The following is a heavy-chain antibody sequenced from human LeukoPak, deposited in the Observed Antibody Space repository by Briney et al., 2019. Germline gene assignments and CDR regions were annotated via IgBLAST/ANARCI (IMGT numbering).Heavy chain of an antibody. CDR1: GGSISSYY. CDR2: IYTSGST. CDR3: ARGRAAAGLFDY. D-gene: IGHD6-13*01. J-gene: IGHJ4*02. Sequence: SETLSLTCTVSGGSISSYYWSWIRQPPGKGLEWIGYIYTSGSTNYNPSLKSRVTMSVDTSKNQFSLKLSSVTAADTAVYYCARGRAAAGLFDYWGQGTLVTVSS. V-gene: IGHV4-4*08.